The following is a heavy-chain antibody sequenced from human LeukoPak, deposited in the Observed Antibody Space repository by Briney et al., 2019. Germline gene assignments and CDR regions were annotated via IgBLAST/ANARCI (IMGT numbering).Heavy chain of an antibody. CDR1: GFTFSSYA. Sequence: GGSLRLSCAASGFTFSSYAMSWVRQAPGKGLEWVSAISGSGGSTYYADSVKGRFTISRDNSKNTLYLQMNSLRAEDTAVYYCARDKQYSLYYYYGMDVWGQGTTVTVSS. CDR2: ISGSGGST. D-gene: IGHD2/OR15-2a*01. CDR3: ARDKQYSLYYYYGMDV. V-gene: IGHV3-23*01. J-gene: IGHJ6*02.